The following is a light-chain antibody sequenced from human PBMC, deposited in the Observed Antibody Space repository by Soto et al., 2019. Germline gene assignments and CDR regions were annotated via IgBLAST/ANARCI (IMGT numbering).Light chain of an antibody. CDR1: QSVTLW. CDR3: QQYNSYPYT. J-gene: IGKJ2*01. CDR2: KAS. Sequence: DIQMTQSPSILSASVGDGVTIACRASQSVTLWLTWYQQKPGKAPKLLLYKASTLESGVPSRFSGNGSETDFTLTISSLQPDDIGNYYCQQYNSYPYTFGQGTKLEIK. V-gene: IGKV1-5*03.